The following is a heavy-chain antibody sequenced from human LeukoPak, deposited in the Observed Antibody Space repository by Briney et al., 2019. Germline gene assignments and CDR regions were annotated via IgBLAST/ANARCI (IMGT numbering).Heavy chain of an antibody. CDR2: MSWNSVSI. Sequence: GGALRLSCAASGVTFDDYSMHWGRQAPGKGLECGSGMSWNSVSIGYADSVKGRFTISRDNAKNSLYLQMNSLRAEDTDLYYCAKRVFGSYYYNWSDPWGQGTLVTVSS. CDR1: GVTFDDYS. V-gene: IGHV3-9*01. CDR3: AKRVFGSYYYNWSDP. J-gene: IGHJ5*02. D-gene: IGHD3-10*01.